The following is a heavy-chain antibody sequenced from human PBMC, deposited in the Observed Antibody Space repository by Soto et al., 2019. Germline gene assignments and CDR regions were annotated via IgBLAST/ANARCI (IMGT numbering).Heavy chain of an antibody. CDR2: IYYSGRT. D-gene: IGHD2-21*02. Sequence: SETLSLTCIVTGESISSSSYYWGWIRQPPGKGLEWIGSIYYSGRTYYNPSFKSRVTISIDTSKNQFSLKLSSVTATDTAVYYCARQRTTVVTQAYFDHWGQGALVTVSS. V-gene: IGHV4-39*01. CDR3: ARQRTTVVTQAYFDH. J-gene: IGHJ4*02. CDR1: GESISSSSYY.